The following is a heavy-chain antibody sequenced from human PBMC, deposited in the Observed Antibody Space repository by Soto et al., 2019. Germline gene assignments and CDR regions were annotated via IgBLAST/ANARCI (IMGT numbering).Heavy chain of an antibody. J-gene: IGHJ3*02. CDR2: ISSSSSTI. V-gene: IGHV3-48*02. Sequence: EVQLVESGGGLVQPGGSLRLSCAASGFTFSSYSMNWVRQAPGKGLEWVSYISSSSSTIYYADSVKGRFTISRDNAKNSLYLQMNSLRDEDTAVYCCARDRCSTGWYELDIWGQGTMVTVSS. CDR3: ARDRCSTGWYELDI. D-gene: IGHD6-19*01. CDR1: GFTFSSYS.